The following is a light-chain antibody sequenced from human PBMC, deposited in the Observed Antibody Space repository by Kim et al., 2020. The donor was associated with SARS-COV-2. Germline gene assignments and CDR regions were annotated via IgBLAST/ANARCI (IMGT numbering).Light chain of an antibody. CDR2: GAS. Sequence: SPGERATLSCRASQSVSGGSLAWYQQKPGQAPRLLIYGASSRATGIPDRFGGSGSGTDFTLTISRLEPEDFAVYFCQQYSRSPRTFGQGTKVDIK. V-gene: IGKV3-20*01. J-gene: IGKJ1*01. CDR3: QQYSRSPRT. CDR1: QSVSGGS.